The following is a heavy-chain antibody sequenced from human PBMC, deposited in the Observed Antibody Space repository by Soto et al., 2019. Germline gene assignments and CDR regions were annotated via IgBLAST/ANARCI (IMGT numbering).Heavy chain of an antibody. CDR2: ISSSGNII. D-gene: IGHD6-13*01. CDR1: GFIFSSYE. Sequence: EVQLVESGGGLVQPGGSLRLSCAASGFIFSSYEMNWVHQAPGKGLEWVSYISSSGNIIYYADSVKGRFTISRDNAKNSLYLQMNSLRAEDTAVYYCARASSWSEFDYWGQGTLVTVSS. V-gene: IGHV3-48*03. J-gene: IGHJ4*02. CDR3: ARASSWSEFDY.